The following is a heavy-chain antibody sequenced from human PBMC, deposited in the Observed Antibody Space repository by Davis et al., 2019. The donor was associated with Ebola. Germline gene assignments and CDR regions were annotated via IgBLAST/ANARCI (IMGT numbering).Heavy chain of an antibody. Sequence: SETLSLTCIVSGGSVYSGSSYWSWIRQPPGKELEWIGYIYYSGNTNYNPSLKSRATISVDTSKNQFSLKLSSATAADTAVYYCARPWYSGTYYDAYDIWGQGTMVAVSS. D-gene: IGHD1-26*01. CDR3: ARPWYSGTYYDAYDI. V-gene: IGHV4-61*01. CDR2: IYYSGNT. J-gene: IGHJ3*02. CDR1: GGSVYSGSSY.